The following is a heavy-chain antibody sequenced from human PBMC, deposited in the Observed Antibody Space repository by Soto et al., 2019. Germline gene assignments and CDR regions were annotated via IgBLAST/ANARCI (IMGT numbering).Heavy chain of an antibody. CDR1: GFTFSNYG. Sequence: GSLRLSCAASGFTFSNYGMHWVRQTPGKGLEWVALILYDGSNKYYADSVKGRFTISRDNSKNTLYLQVSSLRAEDTAVYYCAKSRDAYNFYFYYGMDVWGQGTSVTV. CDR3: AKSRDAYNFYFYYGMDV. J-gene: IGHJ6*02. V-gene: IGHV3-30*18. D-gene: IGHD1-1*01. CDR2: ILYDGSNK.